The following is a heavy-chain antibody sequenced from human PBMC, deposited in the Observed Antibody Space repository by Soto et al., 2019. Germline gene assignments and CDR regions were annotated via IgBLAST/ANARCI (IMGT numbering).Heavy chain of an antibody. Sequence: AETLSLTCVVSGYRIKIDACWGWIRQSPEKGLEWLGSVCHSGTIYYNPSLKSRVTIALDTSKKQFSLSLSSVTAADTALYYCARDVGRYNINRVWFAPWGQGILVTVSS. V-gene: IGHV4-38-2*02. J-gene: IGHJ5*02. CDR2: VCHSGTI. CDR3: ARDVGRYNINRVWFAP. CDR1: GYRIKIDAC. D-gene: IGHD1-20*01.